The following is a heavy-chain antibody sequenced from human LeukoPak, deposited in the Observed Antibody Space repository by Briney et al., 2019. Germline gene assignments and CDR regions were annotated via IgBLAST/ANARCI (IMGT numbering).Heavy chain of an antibody. CDR1: GFTFSSYS. J-gene: IGHJ3*02. CDR3: ARVGQYYYDSSGLDAFDI. V-gene: IGHV3-21*01. CDR2: ISSSSSYI. D-gene: IGHD3-22*01. Sequence: PGGSLRLSCAASGFTFSSYSMKWVRQAPGKGLEWVSSISSSSSYIYYADSVKGRFTISRDNAKNSLYLQMNSLRAEDTAVYYCARVGQYYYDSSGLDAFDIWGQGTMVTVSS.